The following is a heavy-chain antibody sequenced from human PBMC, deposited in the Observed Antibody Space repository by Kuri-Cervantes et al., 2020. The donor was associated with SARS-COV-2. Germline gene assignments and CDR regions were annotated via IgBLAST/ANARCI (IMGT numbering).Heavy chain of an antibody. V-gene: IGHV3-23*01. CDR3: ARQKFHYYDSSGYQGATDY. J-gene: IGHJ4*02. Sequence: GESLKIPCAASGFTFSSYAMSWVRQAPGKGLEWVSAISGSGGSTYYADSVKGRFTISRDNSKNTLYLQMNSLRAEDTAVYYCARQKFHYYDSSGYQGATDYWGQGTLVTVSS. CDR2: ISGSGGST. D-gene: IGHD3-22*01. CDR1: GFTFSSYA.